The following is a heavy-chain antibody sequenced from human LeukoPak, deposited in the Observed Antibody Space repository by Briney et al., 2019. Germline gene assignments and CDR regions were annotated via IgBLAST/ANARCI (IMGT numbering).Heavy chain of an antibody. D-gene: IGHD1-14*01. J-gene: IGHJ4*02. V-gene: IGHV3-23*01. CDR3: AKDGEGGYNRD. CDR2: ISGSGGST. Sequence: GGSLRLSCAASGFTFSSYAMSWVRQAPGKGLEWVSAISGSGGSTYYADSVKGRFTSSRDNSKKTLYMQMDSLRAEDTAVYYCAKDGEGGYNRDWGQGTLVTVSS. CDR1: GFTFSSYA.